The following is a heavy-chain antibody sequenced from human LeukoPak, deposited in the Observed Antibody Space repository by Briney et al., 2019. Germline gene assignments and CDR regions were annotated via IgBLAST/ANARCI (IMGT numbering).Heavy chain of an antibody. V-gene: IGHV3-9*01. D-gene: IGHD3-22*01. CDR2: ISWNSGSI. CDR1: GFTFDDYA. J-gene: IGHJ3*02. Sequence: GGSLRLSCAASGFTFDDYAMPWVRQAPGKGLEWVSGISWNSGSIGYADSVKGRFTISRDNAKNSLYLQMNSLRAEDTALYYCAKLTNYYDSSGYPGGDAFDIWGQGTMVTVSS. CDR3: AKLTNYYDSSGYPGGDAFDI.